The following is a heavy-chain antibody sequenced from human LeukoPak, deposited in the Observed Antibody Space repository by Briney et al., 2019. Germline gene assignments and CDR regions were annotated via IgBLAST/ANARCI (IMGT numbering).Heavy chain of an antibody. CDR3: TTDGIAAAGPDY. CDR1: GFTFSNAW. V-gene: IGHV3-15*07. J-gene: IGHJ4*02. CDR2: IKSKTDGGTT. Sequence: PGGSLRLSCAASGFTFSNAWMNWVRQAPGKGLEWVGRIKSKTDGGTTDYAAPVKGRFTISRDDSKNTPYLQMNSLKTEDTAVYSCTTDGIAAAGPDYWGQGTLVTVSS. D-gene: IGHD6-13*01.